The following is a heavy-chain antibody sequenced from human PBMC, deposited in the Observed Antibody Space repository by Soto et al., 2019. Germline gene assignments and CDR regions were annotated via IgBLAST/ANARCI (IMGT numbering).Heavy chain of an antibody. V-gene: IGHV4-39*02. CDR1: GGSISSSSYY. CDR2: IYYSGST. J-gene: IGHJ4*02. Sequence: QLQLQESGPGLVKPSETLSLTCTVSGGSISSSSYYWGWIRQPPGKGLEWIGSIYYSGSTYYNPSLKGRVTLSVDTSKNHFALKLSSVTAADTVVYYCAGLHPPEEWLYLEWCQGTLVTVSS. CDR3: AGLHPPEEWLYLE. D-gene: IGHD6-19*01.